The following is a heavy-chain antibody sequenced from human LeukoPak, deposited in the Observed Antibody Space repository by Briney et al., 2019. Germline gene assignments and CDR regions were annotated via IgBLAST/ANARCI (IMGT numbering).Heavy chain of an antibody. V-gene: IGHV1-3*01. J-gene: IGHJ4*02. CDR1: GYSFTTYA. Sequence: GASVKVSCKASGYSFTTYALHWVRQAPGQRPEWMGWITPGNGNTKYSQKFQGRVAITRDTTASTASLDLSSLRSEDTAVYYCAREAPCSTWSFDNWGQGTLVTASS. CDR3: AREAPCSTWSFDN. CDR2: ITPGNGNT. D-gene: IGHD6-13*01.